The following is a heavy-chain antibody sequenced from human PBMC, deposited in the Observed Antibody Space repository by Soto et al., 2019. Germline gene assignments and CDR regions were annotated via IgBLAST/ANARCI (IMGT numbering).Heavy chain of an antibody. V-gene: IGHV4-38-2*01. J-gene: IGHJ4*02. CDR1: GYSISSGYY. CDR2: IYHSGST. Sequence: SETLSLTCAVSGYSISSGYYWGWIRQPAGKGLEWIGSIYHSGSTYYNPSLKSRVTISVDTSKNQFSLKLSSVTAADTAVYYCARPDHYGDSSFDYWGQGILVTVSS. D-gene: IGHD4-17*01. CDR3: ARPDHYGDSSFDY.